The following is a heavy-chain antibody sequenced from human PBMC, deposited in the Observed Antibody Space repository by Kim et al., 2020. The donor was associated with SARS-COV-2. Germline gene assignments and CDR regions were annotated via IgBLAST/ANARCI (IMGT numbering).Heavy chain of an antibody. V-gene: IGHV3-7*03. D-gene: IGHD2-8*01. CDR3: ARARVYFFLDN. Sequence: GGSLRLSCAASGFTFSSFWIRLVRQVIGKGLEWVANLEPDGSDKYYMDSVEGRFIICRDKAKTSLILQMKSLRAEGTAVHYCARARVYFFLDNGGLGTM. CDR1: GFTFSSFW. CDR2: LEPDGSDK. J-gene: IGHJ4*02.